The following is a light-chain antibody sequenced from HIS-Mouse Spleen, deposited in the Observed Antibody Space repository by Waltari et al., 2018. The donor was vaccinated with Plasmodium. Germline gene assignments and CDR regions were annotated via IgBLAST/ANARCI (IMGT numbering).Light chain of an antibody. CDR1: QSISSR. J-gene: IGKJ4*01. V-gene: IGKV1-5*03. CDR2: KAS. CDR3: QQYGSSPFN. Sequence: DIQMTQSPSTLSASVGDRVTITCRASQSISSRLAWYQQKPGKAPKLLIYKASSLESGVPSRFSGSGSGTEFTLTISSLQPDDFAVYYCQQYGSSPFNFGGGTKVEIK.